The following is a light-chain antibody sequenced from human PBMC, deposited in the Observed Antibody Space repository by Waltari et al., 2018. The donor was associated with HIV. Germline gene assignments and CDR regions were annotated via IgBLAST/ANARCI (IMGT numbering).Light chain of an antibody. CDR3: QQSYRSPPGIT. J-gene: IGKJ5*01. CDR1: QSVSTSY. CDR2: STS. Sequence: EIVLTQSPGTLSLSPGERATLSCRASQSVSTSYLAWYQQIPGQAPRLLIYSTSNRATGIPDRFSGSGSGTDFTLTISRLEPEDFAMYYCQQSYRSPPGITFGQGTRLEIK. V-gene: IGKV3-20*01.